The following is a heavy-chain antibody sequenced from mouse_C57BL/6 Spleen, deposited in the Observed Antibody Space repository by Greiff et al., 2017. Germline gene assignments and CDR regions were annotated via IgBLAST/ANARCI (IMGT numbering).Heavy chain of an antibody. V-gene: IGHV1-15*01. CDR2: IDPETGGT. CDR1: GYTFTDYE. CDR3: TRSGGRLRGDDMDY. Sequence: QVQLQQSGAELVRPGASVTLSCKASGYTFTDYEMHWVKQTPVHGLEWIGAIDPETGGTAYNQKFKGKAILTADKSSSTAYMELRSLTSEDSAVYYCTRSGGRLRGDDMDYWGQGTSVTVSS. D-gene: IGHD3-1*01. J-gene: IGHJ4*01.